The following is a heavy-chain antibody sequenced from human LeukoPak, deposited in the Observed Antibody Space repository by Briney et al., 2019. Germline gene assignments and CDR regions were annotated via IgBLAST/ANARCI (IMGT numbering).Heavy chain of an antibody. D-gene: IGHD3-3*01. V-gene: IGHV4-39*01. CDR2: IYYSGST. CDR1: GGSISSSSYY. J-gene: IGHJ4*02. CDR3: ARKGDIWSGDYQTTFDY. Sequence: SETLSLTCTVSGGSISSSSYYWGWIRQPPGKGLEWIGSIYYSGSTYYNPSLKSRVTISVDTSKNQFSLKLSSVTAADTAVYYCARKGDIWSGDYQTTFDYWGQGTLVTVSS.